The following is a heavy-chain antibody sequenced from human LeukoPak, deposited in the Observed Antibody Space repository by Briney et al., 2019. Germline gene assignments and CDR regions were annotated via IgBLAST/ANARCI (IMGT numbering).Heavy chain of an antibody. J-gene: IGHJ3*02. D-gene: IGHD2-15*01. CDR1: GFTFSSYG. CDR3: ANVQGLGYCSGGSCRKGVGAFDI. V-gene: IGHV3-30*18. CDR2: ISYDGSNK. Sequence: PGGSLGLSCAASGFTFSSYGMHWVRQAPGKGLEWVAVISYDGSNKYYADSVKGRFTISRDNSKNTLYLQMNSLRAEDTAVYYCANVQGLGYCSGGSCRKGVGAFDIWGQGTMVTVSS.